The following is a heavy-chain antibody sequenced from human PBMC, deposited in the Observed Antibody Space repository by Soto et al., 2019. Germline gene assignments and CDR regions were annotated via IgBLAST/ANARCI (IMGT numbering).Heavy chain of an antibody. Sequence: SETLSLTCAVSGGSISSSNWWSGVRQPPGKGLEWIGEIYHSGSTNYNPSLKSRVTISVDKSKSQFSLKLSSVTAADTAVYYCARDQYSSGWYNYYGMDVWGQGTTVTVSS. D-gene: IGHD6-19*01. CDR3: ARDQYSSGWYNYYGMDV. V-gene: IGHV4-4*02. CDR1: GGSISSSNW. CDR2: IYHSGST. J-gene: IGHJ6*02.